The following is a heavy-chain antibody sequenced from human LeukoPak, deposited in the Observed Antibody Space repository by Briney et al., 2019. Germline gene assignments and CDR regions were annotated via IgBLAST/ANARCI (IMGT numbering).Heavy chain of an antibody. CDR1: GGSITSYY. CDR2: MYHSGTT. CDR3: ARGLGWGATIFDY. D-gene: IGHD1-26*01. V-gene: IGHV4-59*01. Sequence: SETLSLICTVSGGSITSYYWTWIRQPPGKGLEWIRYMYHSGTTSNNPSLKSRVTISVDTSKNQFSLKLRSVTAADTAVYYCARGLGWGATIFDYWGQGALVTVSS. J-gene: IGHJ4*02.